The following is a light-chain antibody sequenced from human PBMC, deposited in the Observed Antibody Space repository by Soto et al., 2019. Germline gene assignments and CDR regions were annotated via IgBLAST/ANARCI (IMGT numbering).Light chain of an antibody. CDR3: SSYTSSSTPYV. Sequence: QSALTQAASVSGSPGQSITISCPGTSSDVGTYNYVSWYQHHPGKAPKFMIYEVSNRPSGVSNRFSGSKSGNTASLTISGLQAEDEADYYCSSYTSSSTPYVFGTGTKVTVL. CDR1: SSDVGTYNY. J-gene: IGLJ1*01. V-gene: IGLV2-14*01. CDR2: EVS.